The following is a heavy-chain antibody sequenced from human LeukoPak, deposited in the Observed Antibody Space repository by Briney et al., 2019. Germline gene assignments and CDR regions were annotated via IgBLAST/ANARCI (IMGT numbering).Heavy chain of an antibody. CDR3: ARDPTLWSGYDMDL. D-gene: IGHD5-18*01. Sequence: ASVKVSCKASGGTFSSYAISWVRQAPGQGLEWMGWIDPNSGDTNYAQKFQGWVTMTRDTSISTIYVELTRLKSNDTAVYYCARDPTLWSGYDMDLWGQGTTATVSS. CDR1: GGTFSSYA. V-gene: IGHV1-2*04. CDR2: IDPNSGDT. J-gene: IGHJ6*02.